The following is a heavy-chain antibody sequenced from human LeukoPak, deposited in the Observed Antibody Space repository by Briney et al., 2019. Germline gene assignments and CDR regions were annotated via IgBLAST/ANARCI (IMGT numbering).Heavy chain of an antibody. D-gene: IGHD3-10*01. J-gene: IGHJ3*02. CDR3: ARDTRNIWFGELVGAFDI. CDR2: INPNSGGT. CDR1: GYTFTGYY. V-gene: IGHV1-2*06. Sequence: ASVKVSCKASGYTFTGYYMHWVRQAPGQGLEWMGRINPNSGGTNYAQKFQGRVTMTRDTSISTAYMELSSLRSEDTAVYYCARDTRNIWFGELVGAFDIWGQGTMVTVSS.